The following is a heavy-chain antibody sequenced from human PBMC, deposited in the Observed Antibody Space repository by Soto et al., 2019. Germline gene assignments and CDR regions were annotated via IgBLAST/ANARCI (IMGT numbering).Heavy chain of an antibody. CDR2: INPNSGGT. D-gene: IGHD3-22*01. Sequence: ASVKVSCKASGYTFTGYYIHWVRHAPGQGLEWMGWINPNSGGTNYAQKFQGWVTMTRDTSISTAYMELSRLRSDDTAVYYCARNYDSSGNRAFDIWGQGTMVTVSS. CDR3: ARNYDSSGNRAFDI. CDR1: GYTFTGYY. V-gene: IGHV1-2*04. J-gene: IGHJ3*02.